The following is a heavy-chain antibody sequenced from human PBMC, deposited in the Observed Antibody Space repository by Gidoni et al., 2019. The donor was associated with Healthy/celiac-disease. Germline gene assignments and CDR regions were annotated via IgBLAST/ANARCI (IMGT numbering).Heavy chain of an antibody. J-gene: IGHJ4*02. CDR3: AKDPILRDRTPPAAADY. CDR1: GFTFSSYG. CDR2: ISYDGSNK. V-gene: IGHV3-30*18. D-gene: IGHD3-10*01. Sequence: VQLVESGGGVVQPGRSLRLAWAAAGFTFSSYGMPWVPQAPGKGLEWVAVISYDGSNKYYADSVKGRFTISRDNSKNTLYLQMNSLRAEDTAVYYCAKDPILRDRTPPAAADYWGQGTLVTVSS.